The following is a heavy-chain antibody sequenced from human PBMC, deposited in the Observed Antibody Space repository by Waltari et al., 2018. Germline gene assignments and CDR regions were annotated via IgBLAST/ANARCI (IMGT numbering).Heavy chain of an antibody. CDR1: GFTLSSYS. Sequence: EVQLVESGGGLVKPGGSLRLSCAASGFTLSSYSMNWVRQAPGKGLEWVSSISSSSSYIYYADSVKGRFTISRDNAKNSLYLQMNSLRAEDTAVYYCARGGNWNGDYWGQGTLVTVSS. V-gene: IGHV3-21*01. CDR2: ISSSSSYI. D-gene: IGHD1-1*01. J-gene: IGHJ4*02. CDR3: ARGGNWNGDY.